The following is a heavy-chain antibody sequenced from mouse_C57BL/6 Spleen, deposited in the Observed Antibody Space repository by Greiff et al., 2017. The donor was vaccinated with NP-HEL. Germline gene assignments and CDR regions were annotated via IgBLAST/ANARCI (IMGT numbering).Heavy chain of an antibody. V-gene: IGHV1-82*01. CDR3: ARDYGSSRRSGFAY. CDR2: IYPGDGDT. J-gene: IGHJ3*01. D-gene: IGHD1-1*01. CDR1: GYAFSSSW. Sequence: QVQLQQSGPELVKPGASVKISCKASGYAFSSSWMNWVKQRPGKGLEWIGRIYPGDGDTNYNGKFKGKATLTADKSSSTAYMQLSSLTSEDSAVYFCARDYGSSRRSGFAYWGQGTLVTVSA.